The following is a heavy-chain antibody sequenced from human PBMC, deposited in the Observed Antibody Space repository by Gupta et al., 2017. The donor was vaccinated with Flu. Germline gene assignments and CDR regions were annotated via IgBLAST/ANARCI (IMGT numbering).Heavy chain of an antibody. J-gene: IGHJ4*02. D-gene: IGHD3-22*01. CDR3: ARVFYYDSSGHMDY. CDR2: ISATSSYI. Sequence: RQAPGKGLEWVSSISATSSYIYYADSVKGRFTISRDNANSSLSLQLNSLRAEDTAVYYCARVFYYDSSGHMDYWGQGALVTVSS. V-gene: IGHV3-21*01.